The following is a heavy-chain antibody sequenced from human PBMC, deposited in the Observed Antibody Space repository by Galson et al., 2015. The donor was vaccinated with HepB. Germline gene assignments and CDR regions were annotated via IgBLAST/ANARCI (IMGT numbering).Heavy chain of an antibody. Sequence: SVKVSCKASGYTFTSYGISWVRQAPGQGLEWMGWISAYNGNTNYAQKLQGRVTMTTDTSTSTAYLQWSSLKASDTAMYYCARQGKKGGVPGGYMDVWGKGTTVTVSS. CDR3: ARQGKKGGVPGGYMDV. CDR2: ISAYNGNT. J-gene: IGHJ6*03. D-gene: IGHD4-23*01. V-gene: IGHV1-18*01. CDR1: GYTFTSYG.